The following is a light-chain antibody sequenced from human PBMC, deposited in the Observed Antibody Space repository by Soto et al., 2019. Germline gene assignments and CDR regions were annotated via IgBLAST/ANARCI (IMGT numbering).Light chain of an antibody. CDR1: QSISSW. J-gene: IGKJ3*01. CDR3: QQYHSYSGFT. V-gene: IGKV1-5*03. Sequence: DIQMTQSTSTLSASVGDRVTITCRASQSISSWLAWYQQKPGKAPKLLIYKASSLESGVQSRFSGSGSGTEFTLTISSLQPDDFATYYCQQYHSYSGFTLGPVTKVDL. CDR2: KAS.